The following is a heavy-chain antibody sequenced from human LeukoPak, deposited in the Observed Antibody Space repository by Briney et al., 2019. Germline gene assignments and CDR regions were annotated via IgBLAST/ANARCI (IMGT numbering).Heavy chain of an antibody. Sequence: TGGSLRLSCAASGFTFSNYGVHWVRQAPGKGLEWVSAISGSGGSTYYADSVKGRFTISRDNSKNTLYLQMNSLRAEDTAVYYCAKGRQAPYSSIDYWGQGTLVTVSS. CDR2: ISGSGGST. V-gene: IGHV3-23*01. J-gene: IGHJ4*02. D-gene: IGHD6-13*01. CDR1: GFTFSNYG. CDR3: AKGRQAPYSSIDY.